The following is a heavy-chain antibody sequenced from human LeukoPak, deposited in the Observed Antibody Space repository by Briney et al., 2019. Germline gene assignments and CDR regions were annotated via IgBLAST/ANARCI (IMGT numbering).Heavy chain of an antibody. D-gene: IGHD3-22*01. J-gene: IGHJ5*02. CDR2: ISSSGGST. V-gene: IGHV3-23*01. Sequence: PGGSLRLSCAASGFPFSRYGLSCVRQAPGKGLEWVSVISSSGGSTYHADSVKGRFSISRDNSRNTLYLQMNSLRAEDTAIYYCAKDHYDSSGYANWFDLWGQGTLVTVSS. CDR3: AKDHYDSSGYANWFDL. CDR1: GFPFSRYG.